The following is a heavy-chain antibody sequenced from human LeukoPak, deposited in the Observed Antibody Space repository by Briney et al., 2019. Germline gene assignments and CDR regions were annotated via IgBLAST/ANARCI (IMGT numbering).Heavy chain of an antibody. Sequence: SETLSLTCTVSGGSISSYYWSWIRQPPGKGLEWIGYIYYSGSTNYNPSLKSRVTISVDTSKNQFSLKLSSVTAVDTAVYYCARAQPYDAFDIWGQGTMVTVSS. CDR3: ARAQPYDAFDI. CDR2: IYYSGST. CDR1: GGSISSYY. D-gene: IGHD2-2*01. V-gene: IGHV4-59*01. J-gene: IGHJ3*02.